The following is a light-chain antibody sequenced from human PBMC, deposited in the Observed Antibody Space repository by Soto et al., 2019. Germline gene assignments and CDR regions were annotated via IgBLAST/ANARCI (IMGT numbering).Light chain of an antibody. CDR3: QQYHTSSIT. J-gene: IGKJ5*01. V-gene: IGKV1-5*01. Sequence: GDRVTITCRARQTISSWLAWYQQKPVKAPTLLIYDASTLERGVPSRFSGTGSGTAFTISIDSLQPDDFATSYCQQYHTSSITFGQGTRLEIK. CDR2: DAS. CDR1: QTISSW.